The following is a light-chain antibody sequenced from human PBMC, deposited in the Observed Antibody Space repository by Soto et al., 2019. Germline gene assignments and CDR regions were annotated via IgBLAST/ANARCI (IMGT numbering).Light chain of an antibody. CDR2: GNS. CDR1: SSNIGAGYD. J-gene: IGLJ2*01. V-gene: IGLV1-40*01. CDR3: QSYDSSLSGAV. Sequence: QSVLTQPPSVSGAPGQRVTISCTGSSSNIGAGYDVRWYQQLPGTAPKLLFSGNSNRPSGVPDRFSGSKSGTSASLAITGLQAEDEADYYCQSYDSSLSGAVFGGGTKLTVL.